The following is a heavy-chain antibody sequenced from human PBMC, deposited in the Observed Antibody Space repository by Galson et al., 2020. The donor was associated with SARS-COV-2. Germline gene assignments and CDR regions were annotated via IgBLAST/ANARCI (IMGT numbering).Heavy chain of an antibody. D-gene: IGHD4-17*01. Sequence: GESLKISCEASGFTFTSYGIHWVRQAPGKGLDWVALIWYDGSNKYYADSVKGRFTISRDNSKNTLYLQMNSLRVEDTAVYYCARRRDYGAYSDPLDVWGQGTMVTVSS. V-gene: IGHV3-33*01. CDR3: ARRRDYGAYSDPLDV. J-gene: IGHJ3*01. CDR1: GFTFTSYG. CDR2: IWYDGSNK.